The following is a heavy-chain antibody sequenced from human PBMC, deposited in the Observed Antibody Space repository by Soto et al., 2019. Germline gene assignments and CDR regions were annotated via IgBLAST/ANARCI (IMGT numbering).Heavy chain of an antibody. CDR3: ARLVCSSTSCPNYYYYGMDV. CDR2: IDPSDSYT. Sequence: GESLKISCQGSGYSFTSYWISWVRQMPGKGLEWMGRIDPSDSYTNYSPSFQGHVTISADKSISTAYLQWSSLKASDTAMYYCARLVCSSTSCPNYYYYGMDVWGQGTTVTVSS. CDR1: GYSFTSYW. V-gene: IGHV5-10-1*01. D-gene: IGHD2-2*01. J-gene: IGHJ6*02.